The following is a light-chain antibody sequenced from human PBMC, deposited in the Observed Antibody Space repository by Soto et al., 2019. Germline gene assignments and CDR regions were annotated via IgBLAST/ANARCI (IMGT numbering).Light chain of an antibody. CDR1: SSDVGGYNY. CDR3: SSYTTSGTPV. J-gene: IGLJ3*02. Sequence: QSALTQPASVSGSPGKSITISCTGTSSDVGGYNYLSWYQQHPGKAPRVMIYEVSNRPSGVSNRFSGSKSGNTASLTISGLQAEDEGDYFCSSYTTSGTPVFGGGTKLTVL. CDR2: EVS. V-gene: IGLV2-14*01.